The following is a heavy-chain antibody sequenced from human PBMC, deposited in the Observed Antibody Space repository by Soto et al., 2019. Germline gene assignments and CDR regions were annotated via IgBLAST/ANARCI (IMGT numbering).Heavy chain of an antibody. V-gene: IGHV1-18*01. D-gene: IGHD3-16*01. J-gene: IGHJ6*02. CDR3: ARMGDVPYYYYGMDV. CDR2: LNGYNGNT. CDR1: GYTFSRSG. Sequence: QVQLVQSGAEVKKPGASVKVSCKASGYTFSRSGISWVRQAPGQGLEWMGWLNGYNGNTNYTQKMQGRITMTTDTPTSTADMELRSLRSDDTAVYDCARMGDVPYYYYGMDVWGQGTTVIVSS.